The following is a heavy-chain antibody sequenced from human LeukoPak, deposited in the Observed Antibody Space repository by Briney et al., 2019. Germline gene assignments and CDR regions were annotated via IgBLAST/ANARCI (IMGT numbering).Heavy chain of an antibody. CDR1: GFTFSDYY. J-gene: IGHJ3*02. Sequence: GGSLRLSCAASGFTFSDYYMSWIRQAPGKGLEWVSSISSSSSYIYYADSVKGRFTISRDNAKNSLYLQMNSLRAEDTAVYYCASSPITSSWYPNAFDIWGQGTMVTVSS. D-gene: IGHD6-13*01. CDR3: ASSPITSSWYPNAFDI. CDR2: ISSSSSYI. V-gene: IGHV3-11*06.